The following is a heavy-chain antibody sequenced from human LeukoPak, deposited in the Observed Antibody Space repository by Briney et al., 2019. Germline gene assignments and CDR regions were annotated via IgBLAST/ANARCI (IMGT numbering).Heavy chain of an antibody. CDR2: ISSSSSYI. J-gene: IGHJ4*02. V-gene: IGHV3-21*01. CDR3: ARVLKPGDGHRRFDY. Sequence: GGSLRLSCAASGFTFSSYSMNWVRQAPGRGLEWVSSISSSSSYIYYADSVKGRFTISRDNAKNSLYLQMNSPRAEDTAVYYCARVLKPGDGHRRFDYWGQGTLVTVSS. CDR1: GFTFSSYS. D-gene: IGHD5-24*01.